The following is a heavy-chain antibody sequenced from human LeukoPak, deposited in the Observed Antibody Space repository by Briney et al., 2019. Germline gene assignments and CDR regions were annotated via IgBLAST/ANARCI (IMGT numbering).Heavy chain of an antibody. D-gene: IGHD3-9*01. CDR3: ARASTIFRTFDY. CDR1: GGSFSGYY. V-gene: IGHV4-34*09. Sequence: PSETLSLTCAVYGGSFSGYYWSWIRQPPRKGLEWIGEINHSGSTYYNPSLKSRVTISADTSENQFSLNLSSVTAADTAVYYCARASTIFRTFDYWGQGILVTVSS. CDR2: INHSGST. J-gene: IGHJ4*02.